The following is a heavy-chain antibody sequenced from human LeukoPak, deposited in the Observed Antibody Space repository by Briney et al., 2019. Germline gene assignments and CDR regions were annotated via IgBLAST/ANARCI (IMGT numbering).Heavy chain of an antibody. D-gene: IGHD6-13*01. V-gene: IGHV3-11*01. CDR2: ISSSGSTK. CDR1: GLTFSDYY. J-gene: IGHJ4*02. CDR3: ARVSPYSSSWNFDY. Sequence: GGSLRLSCAASGLTFSDYYMSWIRQAPGKGLEWVSYISSSGSTKYYADSVKGRFTISRDNAKNSLYLQMNSLRAEDTAVYYCARVSPYSSSWNFDYWGQGTLVTASS.